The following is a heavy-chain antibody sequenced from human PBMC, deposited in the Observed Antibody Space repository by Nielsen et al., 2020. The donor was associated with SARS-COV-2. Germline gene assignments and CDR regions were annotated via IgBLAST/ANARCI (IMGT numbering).Heavy chain of an antibody. CDR1: GFTFGDAI. V-gene: IGHV3-73*01. J-gene: IGHJ6*02. CDR3: KHYYDMDV. Sequence: GGSLRLSCAASGFTFGDAIIPWVRQASGKGLEWVGRIRSKTNNYETSYAASVKGRFTISRDESKNMAYLQMSRLKTDDTAVYYCKHYYDMDVWGQGTTVTVSS. D-gene: IGHD2-21*01. CDR2: IRSKTNNYET.